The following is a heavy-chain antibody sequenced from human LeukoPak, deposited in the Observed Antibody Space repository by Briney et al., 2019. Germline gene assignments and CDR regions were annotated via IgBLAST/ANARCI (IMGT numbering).Heavy chain of an antibody. J-gene: IGHJ4*02. CDR2: ISGSGGRT. V-gene: IGHV3-23*01. D-gene: IGHD3-22*01. CDR3: AKFSGSSGYYEDFDY. Sequence: PGGSLRLSCAASGFTFSSYAMSWVRQAPGKGLEWVSDISGSGGRTYYADSVKGRFTISRDNSKNTLYLQMNSLRAEDTAIYYCAKFSGSSGYYEDFDYWGQGTLVTVSS. CDR1: GFTFSSYA.